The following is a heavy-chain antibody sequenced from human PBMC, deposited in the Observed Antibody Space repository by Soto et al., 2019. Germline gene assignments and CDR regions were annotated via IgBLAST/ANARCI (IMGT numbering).Heavy chain of an antibody. J-gene: IGHJ4*02. CDR1: GASINSAEYY. D-gene: IGHD3-10*01. CDR2: IYYTGNT. CDR3: ARVGYDYDSGSPDY. V-gene: IGHV4-39*07. Sequence: SETLSLTCTVSGASINSAEYYWGWIRQPPGKGLEWIGNIYYTGNTNYNQSLRSRVTLSTDTSENQFSLKLSSVTAADTAVYYCARVGYDYDSGSPDYWGRGTLVTVSS.